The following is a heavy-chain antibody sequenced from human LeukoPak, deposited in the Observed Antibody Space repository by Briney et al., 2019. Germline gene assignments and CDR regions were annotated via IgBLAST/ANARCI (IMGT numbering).Heavy chain of an antibody. CDR1: GFTFSDYY. Sequence: GGSLSLSCAASGFTFSDYYMSWIRQAPGKGLEWVSYISSSGSTIYYADSVKGRFTISRDNAKNSLYLQMNSLRAEDTAVYYCARVLYSNYLEYWGQGTLVTVSS. CDR2: ISSSGSTI. D-gene: IGHD4-11*01. J-gene: IGHJ4*02. CDR3: ARVLYSNYLEY. V-gene: IGHV3-11*04.